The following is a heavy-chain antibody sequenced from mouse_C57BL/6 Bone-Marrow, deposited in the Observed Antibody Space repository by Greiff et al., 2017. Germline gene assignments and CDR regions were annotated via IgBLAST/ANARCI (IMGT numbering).Heavy chain of an antibody. D-gene: IGHD2-2*01. Sequence: QVQLQQSGAELARPGASVKLSCKASGYTFTSYGISWVKQRTGQGLEWIGEIYPRSGNTYYNEKFKGKATLTADKSSSTAYMELRSLTSEDSAVYFCAKGDYGYDFFDDWGQGTTLTVSS. CDR3: AKGDYGYDFFDD. J-gene: IGHJ2*01. V-gene: IGHV1-81*01. CDR1: GYTFTSYG. CDR2: IYPRSGNT.